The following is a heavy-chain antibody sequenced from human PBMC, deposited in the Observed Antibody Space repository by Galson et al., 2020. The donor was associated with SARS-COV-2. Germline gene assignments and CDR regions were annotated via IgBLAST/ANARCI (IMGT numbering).Heavy chain of an antibody. CDR1: GYTFIGYY. CDR2: INPNSGYP. J-gene: IGHJ4*02. CDR3: ATRDFDN. V-gene: IGHV1-2*02. Sequence: ASVKVSCKASGYTFIGYYIHWVRQAPGQGLEWMGWINPNSGYPKYAQKLQGRVTMTRDTSISTAYLELSGLRSDDTAVYYCATRDFDNWGQGTLVTVSS.